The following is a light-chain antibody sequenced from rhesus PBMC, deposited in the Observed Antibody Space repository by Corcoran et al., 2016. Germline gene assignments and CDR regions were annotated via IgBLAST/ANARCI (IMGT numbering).Light chain of an antibody. CDR2: EVS. J-gene: IGKJ4*01. CDR1: QSLLDSEDGNTY. V-gene: IGKV2-104*02. CDR3: MQTLEFPLT. Sequence: DIVMTQTPLSLPVTPGEPASIFCRSSQSLLDSEDGNTYLDWYLQKPGQSSQLLIYEVSNRASGIPGRFSGSGSDTDFTLKISRVAAEDVGVYYCMQTLEFPLTFGGGTKVEIK.